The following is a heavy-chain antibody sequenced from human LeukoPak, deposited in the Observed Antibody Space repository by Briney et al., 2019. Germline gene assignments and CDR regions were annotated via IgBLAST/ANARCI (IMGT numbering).Heavy chain of an antibody. D-gene: IGHD2-2*01. CDR1: GFTFTSYA. J-gene: IGHJ3*02. V-gene: IGHV3-23*01. Sequence: GGSLRLSCAASGFTFTSYAMSWVRQAPGKGLEWVSAISGSGGSTYHADSVKGRFTISRDNSKNTLYLQLSTLRAEDTAVYYCAKEGSAGSIGAFDIWGQGTMVTVSS. CDR2: ISGSGGST. CDR3: AKEGSAGSIGAFDI.